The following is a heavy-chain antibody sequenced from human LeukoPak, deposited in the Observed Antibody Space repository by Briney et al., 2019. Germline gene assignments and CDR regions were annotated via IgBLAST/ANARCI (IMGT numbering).Heavy chain of an antibody. CDR2: MNPNSGNT. V-gene: IGHV1-8*03. CDR1: GYTFTNYD. D-gene: IGHD5-18*01. J-gene: IGHJ6*03. Sequence: GASVKVSCKASGYTFTNYDINWVRQATGQGLEWMGWMNPNSGNTGYAQKFQGRFNITRNISISTAYMELSSLTSDDTAVYYCARDSYDTAVVTWDYYYYYMDVWGKGTTVTVSS. CDR3: ARDSYDTAVVTWDYYYYYMDV.